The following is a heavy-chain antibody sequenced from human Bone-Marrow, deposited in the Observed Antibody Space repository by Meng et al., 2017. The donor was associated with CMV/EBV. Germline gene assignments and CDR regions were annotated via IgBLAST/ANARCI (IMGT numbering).Heavy chain of an antibody. D-gene: IGHD2-21*01. CDR3: ARLSMSGMDV. CDR1: GYTFTGYY. Sequence: ASVKVSCKASGYTFTGYYMHWVRQAPGQGLEWMGIINPSSGSTIHAQRFQGRVTMTRDTSTSTVYMELNSLRSEDTAVYYCARLSMSGMDVWGQGTTVTVSS. V-gene: IGHV1-46*01. CDR2: INPSSGST. J-gene: IGHJ6*02.